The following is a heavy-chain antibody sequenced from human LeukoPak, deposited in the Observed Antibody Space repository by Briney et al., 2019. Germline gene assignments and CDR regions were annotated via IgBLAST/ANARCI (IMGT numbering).Heavy chain of an antibody. V-gene: IGHV1-24*01. CDR1: GYTLTELS. D-gene: IGHD1-26*01. Sequence: ASVKVSCKVSGYTLTELSMHWVRQAPGKGLEWMGGFDPEDGETIYAQKFQGRVTMAEDTSTDTAYMELSSLRSEDTAVYYCATDTNSGSYGEVDYWGQGTLVTVSS. CDR2: FDPEDGET. CDR3: ATDTNSGSYGEVDY. J-gene: IGHJ4*02.